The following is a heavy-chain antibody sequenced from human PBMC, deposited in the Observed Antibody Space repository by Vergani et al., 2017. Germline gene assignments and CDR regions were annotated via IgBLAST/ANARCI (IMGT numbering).Heavy chain of an antibody. Sequence: VQLQESGPGLVRPSETLSLTFGVSGISITSRFYWGWIRQPPGKGLEWIGNVELSWSTYYNPSLKSRVTVSVDTSKNQLSLKLSSVTAADTAVYYCARSLRNSGDWTTYAFDIWGQGTVVTVSS. CDR1: GISITSRFY. CDR3: ARSLRNSGDWTTYAFDI. CDR2: VELSWST. J-gene: IGHJ3*02. D-gene: IGHD2-21*02. V-gene: IGHV4-38-2*01.